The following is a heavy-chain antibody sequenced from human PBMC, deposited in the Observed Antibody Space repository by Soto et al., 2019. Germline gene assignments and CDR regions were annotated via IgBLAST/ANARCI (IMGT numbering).Heavy chain of an antibody. CDR1: GYTFTTYD. Sequence: QVQLVQSGAEVRKPGASVKVSCKASGYTFTTYDINWLRQARGQGLQWMGWMKPDSGTTGYAQTFQGRVTLTRDTSMNTAYMELSRLTYEDTAVYYCTRNRRETGDFDFWGQGTLVTVSS. V-gene: IGHV1-8*01. D-gene: IGHD7-27*01. J-gene: IGHJ4*02. CDR3: TRNRRETGDFDF. CDR2: MKPDSGTT.